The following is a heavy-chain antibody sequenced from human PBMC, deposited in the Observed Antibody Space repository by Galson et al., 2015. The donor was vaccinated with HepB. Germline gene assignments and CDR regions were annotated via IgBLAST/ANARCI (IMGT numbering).Heavy chain of an antibody. CDR1: GFNFSSYW. D-gene: IGHD3-3*01. J-gene: IGHJ3*02. CDR2: IKQDGSEK. CDR3: AREGTHPFVYDFWSGYLPAAFDI. Sequence: LRLSCAACGFNFSSYWMSWVRQAPGKGLEWVANIKQDGSEKYYVDSVKGRFTISRDNAKNSLYLQMNSLRAEDTAVYYCAREGTHPFVYDFWSGYLPAAFDIWGQGTMVTVSS. V-gene: IGHV3-7*01.